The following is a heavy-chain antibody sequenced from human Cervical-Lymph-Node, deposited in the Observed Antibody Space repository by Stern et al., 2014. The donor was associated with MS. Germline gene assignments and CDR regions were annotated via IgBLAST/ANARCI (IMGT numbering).Heavy chain of an antibody. CDR2: INTDGSSP. V-gene: IGHV3-74*02. Sequence: EVQLVESGGGLVQPGGSLRLSCAASGFTFDSYSMHWVRQVPGKGLGWFSRINTDGSSPRYADSVKGRFTISRDNAKNMLYLEMNSLRAEDTAVYYCSGSNWYFFDYWGQGTLVTVSS. D-gene: IGHD6-13*01. J-gene: IGHJ4*02. CDR1: GFTFDSYS. CDR3: SGSNWYFFDY.